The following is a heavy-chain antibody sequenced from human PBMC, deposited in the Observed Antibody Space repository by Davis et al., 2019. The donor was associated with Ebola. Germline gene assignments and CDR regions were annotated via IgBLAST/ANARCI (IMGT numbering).Heavy chain of an antibody. J-gene: IGHJ4*02. CDR2: IYPDDSDT. V-gene: IGHV5-51*01. Sequence: GESLKISCKGSGYRFTSYWIGWVRQLPGKGLEWMGIIYPDDSDTRYSPSFQGQVTISADESISTAYLQWRSLKASDTAMYYCARGTSLARNFDYWGQGTLVTVSS. D-gene: IGHD3-3*02. CDR3: ARGTSLARNFDY. CDR1: GYRFTSYW.